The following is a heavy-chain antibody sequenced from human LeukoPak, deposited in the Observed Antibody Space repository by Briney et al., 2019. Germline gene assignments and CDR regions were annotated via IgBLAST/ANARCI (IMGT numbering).Heavy chain of an antibody. J-gene: IGHJ3*02. Sequence: SVKVSCKASGGTFSSYAISWVRQAPGQGLEWMGRIIPILGIANYAQKFQGRVTITADKSTSTAYMELSSLRSEDTAVYYCASTPDYGDYGLGAFDIWGQGTMVTVSS. V-gene: IGHV1-69*04. CDR2: IIPILGIA. CDR1: GGTFSSYA. D-gene: IGHD4-17*01. CDR3: ASTPDYGDYGLGAFDI.